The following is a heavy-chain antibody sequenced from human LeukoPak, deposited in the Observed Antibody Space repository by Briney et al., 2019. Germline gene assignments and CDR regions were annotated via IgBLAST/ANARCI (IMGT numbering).Heavy chain of an antibody. V-gene: IGHV1-46*01. Sequence: ASVKVSCKASGYTFTSYGISWVRQAPGQGLEWMGIINPSGGSTSYAQKFQGRVTMTRDTSTSTVYMELSSLRSEDTAVYYCAALAVAGTGDYYYYGMDVWGKGTTVTVSS. D-gene: IGHD6-19*01. CDR1: GYTFTSYG. J-gene: IGHJ6*04. CDR2: INPSGGST. CDR3: AALAVAGTGDYYYYGMDV.